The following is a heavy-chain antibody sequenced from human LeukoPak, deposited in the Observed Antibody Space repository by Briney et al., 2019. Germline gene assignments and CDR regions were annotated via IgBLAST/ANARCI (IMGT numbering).Heavy chain of an antibody. Sequence: PSQTLSLACTVSGGSISSGGYYWSWVRQHPGKGLEWIGYIYYSGSTYYNPSLKSRVTISVDTSKNQFSLKLSSVTAADTAVYYCARASVRFLEWSHRIGYYFDYWGQGTLVTVSS. V-gene: IGHV4-31*03. CDR2: IYYSGST. CDR1: GGSISSGGYY. J-gene: IGHJ4*02. CDR3: ARASVRFLEWSHRIGYYFDY. D-gene: IGHD3-3*01.